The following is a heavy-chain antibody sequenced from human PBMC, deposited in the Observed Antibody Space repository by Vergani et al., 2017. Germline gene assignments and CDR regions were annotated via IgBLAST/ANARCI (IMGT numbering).Heavy chain of an antibody. D-gene: IGHD3-3*01. V-gene: IGHV4-39*07. Sequence: QLQLPESGPGLVKPSETLSLTCTVSGGSLSSSSYYWGWIRQPPGKGLEWIGSIYYSGSTYYNPSLKSRVTISVDTSKNQFSLKLSSVTAADTAVYYCARGIPYYDFWSGYGGWFDPWGQGTLVTVSS. CDR1: GGSLSSSSYY. CDR2: IYYSGST. J-gene: IGHJ5*02. CDR3: ARGIPYYDFWSGYGGWFDP.